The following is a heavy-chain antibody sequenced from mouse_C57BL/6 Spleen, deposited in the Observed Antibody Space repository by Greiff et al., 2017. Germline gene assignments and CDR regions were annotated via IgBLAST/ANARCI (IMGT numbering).Heavy chain of an antibody. CDR2: FYPGSGSI. Sequence: VKLLESGAELVKPGASVKLSCKASGYTFTEYTIHWVKQRSGQGLEWIGWFYPGSGSIKYNEKFKDKATLTADKSSSTVYMELSRVTSEDSAVYFCARHEVGLVAMDYWGQGTSVTVSS. CDR3: ARHEVGLVAMDY. J-gene: IGHJ4*01. D-gene: IGHD1-1*02. V-gene: IGHV1-62-2*01. CDR1: GYTFTEYT.